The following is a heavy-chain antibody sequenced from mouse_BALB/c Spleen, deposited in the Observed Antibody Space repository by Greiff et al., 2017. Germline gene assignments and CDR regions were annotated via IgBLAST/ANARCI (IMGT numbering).Heavy chain of an antibody. CDR3: ARGMIEAMDY. J-gene: IGHJ4*01. V-gene: IGHV1S34*01. CDR1: GYSFTGYY. CDR2: ISCYNGAT. D-gene: IGHD2-3*01. Sequence: LVKTGASVKISCTASGYSFTGYYMHWVKQSHGKSLEWIGYISCYNGATSYNQKFKGKATFTVDTSSITAYMQFNSLTSEDSAVYDCARGMIEAMDYWGQGTSVTVSA.